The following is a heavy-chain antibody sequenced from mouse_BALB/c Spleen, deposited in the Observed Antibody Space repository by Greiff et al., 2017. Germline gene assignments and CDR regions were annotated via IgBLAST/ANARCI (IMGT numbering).Heavy chain of an antibody. J-gene: IGHJ4*01. Sequence: VQLVESGPGLVQPSQSLSITCTVSGFSLTSYGVHWVRQSPGKGLEWLGVIWSGGSTDYNAAFISRLSISKDNSKSQVFFKMNSLQANDTAIYYCASQVRRGYYYAMDYWGQGTSVTVSS. CDR3: ASQVRRGYYYAMDY. V-gene: IGHV2-2*02. CDR1: GFSLTSYG. CDR2: IWSGGST. D-gene: IGHD2-14*01.